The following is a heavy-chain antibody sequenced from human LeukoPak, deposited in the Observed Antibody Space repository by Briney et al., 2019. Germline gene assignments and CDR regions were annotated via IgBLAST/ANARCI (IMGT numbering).Heavy chain of an antibody. Sequence: PGGSLRLSCAASGFSFSIYAMSWVRQAPGKGLEWVSGIGAGGGSTYYADSVKGRFTISRDNSRNTLYLQMNSLRADDTDVYYCAKLGMVRGEGYWGQGTLVTVST. CDR1: GFSFSIYA. CDR2: IGAGGGST. D-gene: IGHD3-10*01. J-gene: IGHJ4*02. V-gene: IGHV3-23*01. CDR3: AKLGMVRGEGY.